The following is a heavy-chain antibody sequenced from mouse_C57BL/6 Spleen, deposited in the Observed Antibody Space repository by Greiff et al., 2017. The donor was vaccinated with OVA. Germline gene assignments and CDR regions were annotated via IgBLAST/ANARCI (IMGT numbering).Heavy chain of an antibody. V-gene: IGHV5-12*01. J-gene: IGHJ2*01. Sequence: DVQLQESGGGLVQPGGSLKLSCAASGFTFSDYYMYWVRQTPEKRLEWVAYISNGGGSTYYPDTVKGRFPISRDNAKNPLYLQMSRLKSEDTAMYYCARQDFDYWGQGTTLTVSS. CDR2: ISNGGGST. CDR3: ARQDFDY. CDR1: GFTFSDYY.